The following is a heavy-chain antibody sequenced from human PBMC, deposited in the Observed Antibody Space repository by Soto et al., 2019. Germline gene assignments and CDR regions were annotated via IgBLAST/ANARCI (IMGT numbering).Heavy chain of an antibody. Sequence: EVQLVETGGGLIQPGGSLRLSCAASGFTVSSNYMSWVRQAPGKGLEWVSVIYSGGSTYYADSVKGRFTISRDNSKNTLYLQMNSLRAEDTAVYYCARALKGYIAAAGPYQNWGQGTLVTVSS. CDR2: IYSGGST. V-gene: IGHV3-53*02. J-gene: IGHJ4*02. CDR3: ARALKGYIAAAGPYQN. D-gene: IGHD6-13*01. CDR1: GFTVSSNY.